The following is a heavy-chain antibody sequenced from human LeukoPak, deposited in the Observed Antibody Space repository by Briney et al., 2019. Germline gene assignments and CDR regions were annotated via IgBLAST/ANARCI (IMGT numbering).Heavy chain of an antibody. V-gene: IGHV4-34*01. Sequence: SETLSLTCAVYGGSFSGYYWSWIRQPPGKGLEWIGEINYSGSTNYNPSLKSRVTISVDTSKNQFSLKLSSVTAADTAVYYCARGRRNYYDSSGYLRPWGQGTLVTVSS. CDR2: INYSGST. J-gene: IGHJ5*02. D-gene: IGHD3-22*01. CDR3: ARGRRNYYDSSGYLRP. CDR1: GGSFSGYY.